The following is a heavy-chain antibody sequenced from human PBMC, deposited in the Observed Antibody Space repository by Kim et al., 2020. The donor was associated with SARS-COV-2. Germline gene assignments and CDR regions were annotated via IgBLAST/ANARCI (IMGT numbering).Heavy chain of an antibody. D-gene: IGHD6-13*01. V-gene: IGHV4-34*01. Sequence: SETLSLTCAVYGGSFSGYYWSWIRQPPGKGLEWIGEINHSGSTNYNPSLKSRVTISVDTSKNQFSLKLSSVTAADTAVYYCARGLGLSSWAYWGQGTLVTVSS. CDR3: ARGLGLSSWAY. CDR2: INHSGST. CDR1: GGSFSGYY. J-gene: IGHJ4*02.